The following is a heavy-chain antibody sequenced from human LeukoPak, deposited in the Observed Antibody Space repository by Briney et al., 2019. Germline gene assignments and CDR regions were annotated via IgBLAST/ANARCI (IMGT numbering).Heavy chain of an antibody. CDR2: ISGSGGST. Sequence: ETLSLTCAVYGGSFSGYYWSWVRQAPGKGLEWVSAISGSGGSTYYADSVKGRFTISRDNSKNTLYLQMNSLRAEDTAVYYCAKETVSTYYDFWSGYWDWGQGTLVTVSS. J-gene: IGHJ4*02. V-gene: IGHV3-23*01. D-gene: IGHD3-3*01. CDR3: AKETVSTYYDFWSGYWD. CDR1: GGSFSGYY.